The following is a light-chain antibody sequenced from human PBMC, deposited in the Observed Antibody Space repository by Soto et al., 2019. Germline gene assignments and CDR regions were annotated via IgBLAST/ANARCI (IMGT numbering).Light chain of an antibody. CDR1: QSVGSN. V-gene: IGKV3-15*01. CDR2: GAS. Sequence: EIVMTQSPATLSVSPGERATLSCRASQSVGSNLAWYQQKPGQAPRLLMYGASTRATGIPARFSGSGSGAEFTLTISSLQSEDFAVYYCQKYNNRHPWMFGQGTKVEIK. J-gene: IGKJ1*01. CDR3: QKYNNRHPWM.